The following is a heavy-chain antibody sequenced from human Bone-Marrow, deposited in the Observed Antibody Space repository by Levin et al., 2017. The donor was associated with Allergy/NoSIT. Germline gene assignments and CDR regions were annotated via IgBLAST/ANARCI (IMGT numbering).Heavy chain of an antibody. CDR2: IYHSGST. J-gene: IGHJ4*02. CDR3: ARGIAVAGSSFDY. Sequence: PSETLSLTCAVSGGSISSSNWWSWVRQPPGKGLEWIGEIYHSGSTNYNPSLKSRVTISVDKSKNQFSLKLSSVTAADTAVYYCARGIAVAGSSFDYWGQGTLVTVSS. V-gene: IGHV4-4*02. D-gene: IGHD6-19*01. CDR1: GGSISSSNW.